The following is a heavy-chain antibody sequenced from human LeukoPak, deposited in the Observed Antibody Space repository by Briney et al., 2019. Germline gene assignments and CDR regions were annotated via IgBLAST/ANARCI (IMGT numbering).Heavy chain of an antibody. CDR1: GFTFSTYW. CDR2: IKSDGST. J-gene: IGHJ1*01. D-gene: IGHD3-22*01. CDR3: ARAPSEIGGYYPEYFRH. V-gene: IGHV3-74*01. Sequence: HPGGSLRLSCAASGFTFSTYWMHWVRQAPGKGLEWVSRIKSDGSTNYADSVKGRFTISRDNAKNTVSLQMNSLRPEDTGVYYCARAPSEIGGYYPEYFRHWGQGTLVTVSS.